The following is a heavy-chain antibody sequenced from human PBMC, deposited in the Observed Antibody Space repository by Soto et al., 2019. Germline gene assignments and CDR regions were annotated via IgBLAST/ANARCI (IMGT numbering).Heavy chain of an antibody. J-gene: IGHJ4*02. Sequence: QITLKESGPTLVKPTQTLTLTCTFSGFSLSTSGVGVGWIRQPPGKALEWLALIYWDDDKRYSPSLKSRLTIPKDTSKNQVVLTMTNMDPVDTATYYCAHRRRYYDSSGYYYLDYWGQGTLVTASS. CDR3: AHRRRYYDSSGYYYLDY. V-gene: IGHV2-5*02. CDR2: IYWDDDK. D-gene: IGHD3-22*01. CDR1: GFSLSTSGVG.